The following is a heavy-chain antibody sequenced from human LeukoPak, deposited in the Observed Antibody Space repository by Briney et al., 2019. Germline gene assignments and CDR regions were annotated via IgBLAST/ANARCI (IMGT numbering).Heavy chain of an antibody. J-gene: IGHJ6*02. V-gene: IGHV1-18*01. Sequence: ASVKVSCKASGYTFTSYGISWVRQAPGQGLEWMGWISAYNGNTNYAQKLQGRVTMTTDTSTSTAYMELRSLRSDDTAVYYCARDRSNCSGGSCSTYYYYGMDVWGQGTTVTVSS. CDR3: ARDRSNCSGGSCSTYYYYGMDV. CDR1: GYTFTSYG. CDR2: ISAYNGNT. D-gene: IGHD2-15*01.